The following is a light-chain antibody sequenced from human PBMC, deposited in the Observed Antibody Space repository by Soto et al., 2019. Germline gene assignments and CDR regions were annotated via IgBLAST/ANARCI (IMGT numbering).Light chain of an antibody. CDR3: QQYGSSPVP. CDR1: QSVSSSY. Sequence: EIVLTQSPGTLSLSPGERATLSCRASQSVSSSYLAWYQQKPGQAPRLLIDGASSRATGIPDRFSGSGSGTDFTLTISRLEPEDVAVYYCQQYGSSPVPFGPGTKVDIK. CDR2: GAS. V-gene: IGKV3-20*01. J-gene: IGKJ3*01.